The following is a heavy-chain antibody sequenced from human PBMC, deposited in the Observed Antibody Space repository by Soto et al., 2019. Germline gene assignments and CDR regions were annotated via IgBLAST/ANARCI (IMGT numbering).Heavy chain of an antibody. Sequence: SETLSLTCTVSNGSISSGGYYWSWILQHPGKGLEWIGHIHYSGSTYYNPSLKRRVIILVDMSKNQFSLKLSSVTAADTAVYYCARGRPDFSSSSRARGNLDHWGQGTLVTVSS. CDR3: ARGRPDFSSSSRARGNLDH. CDR2: IHYSGST. D-gene: IGHD6-6*01. J-gene: IGHJ4*02. V-gene: IGHV4-31*03. CDR1: NGSISSGGYY.